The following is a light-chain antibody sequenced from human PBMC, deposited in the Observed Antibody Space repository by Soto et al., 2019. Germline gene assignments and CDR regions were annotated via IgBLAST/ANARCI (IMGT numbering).Light chain of an antibody. CDR2: SAS. Sequence: QLTQSRSSLSASAGDRVTITCEASRGMSSYLAWYQQKPGKPPNLLFYSASTLQSGVPSRFSGSGSMQDFTLNISSLQPEDSATYFCQQYYTYSPSITFGQGTRLEI. CDR1: RGMSSY. CDR3: QQYYTYSPSIT. J-gene: IGKJ5*01. V-gene: IGKV1-9*01.